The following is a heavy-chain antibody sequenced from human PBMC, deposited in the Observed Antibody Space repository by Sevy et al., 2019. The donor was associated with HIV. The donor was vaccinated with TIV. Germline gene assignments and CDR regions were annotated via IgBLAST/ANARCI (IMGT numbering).Heavy chain of an antibody. J-gene: IGHJ6*03. Sequence: SETLSLTCAVSGYSISSGYYWGWIRQPPGKGLEWIGSIYHSGSTYYNPSIKSRVTISVDTSKNQFSLKLSSVTAADTAVYYCARVLRGPYSYYMDVWGKGTTVTVSS. CDR3: ARVLRGPYSYYMDV. CDR2: IYHSGST. CDR1: GYSISSGYY. D-gene: IGHD5-18*01. V-gene: IGHV4-38-2*01.